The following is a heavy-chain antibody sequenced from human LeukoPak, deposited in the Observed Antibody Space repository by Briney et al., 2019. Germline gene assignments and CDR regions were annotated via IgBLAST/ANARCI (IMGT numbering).Heavy chain of an antibody. CDR2: INPNSGGT. V-gene: IGHV1-2*02. CDR1: GYTFTGSY. Sequence: ASVKVSCKASGYTFTGSYMHWVRQAPGQGLEWVGWINPNSGGTNYAQKFQGRVTMTRDTSINTAYMELSRLRSEDTAVYYCASPITMVRGPSAYYYYGMDVWGQGTTVTVSS. D-gene: IGHD3-10*01. CDR3: ASPITMVRGPSAYYYYGMDV. J-gene: IGHJ6*02.